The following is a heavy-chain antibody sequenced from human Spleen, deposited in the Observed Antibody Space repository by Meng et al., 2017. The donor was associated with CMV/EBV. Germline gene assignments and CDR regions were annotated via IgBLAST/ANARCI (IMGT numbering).Heavy chain of an antibody. Sequence: GESLKISCAASGFTFSSYEMNWVRQAPGKGLEWVANIKEDGSAKYYVDSVKGRFTISRDNDKNSLYLQMNSLRAEDTAFYYCARTLASYDDSSGYEFWGQGTLVTVSS. D-gene: IGHD3-22*01. J-gene: IGHJ4*02. CDR2: IKEDGSAK. CDR1: GFTFSSYE. CDR3: ARTLASYDDSSGYEF. V-gene: IGHV3-7*01.